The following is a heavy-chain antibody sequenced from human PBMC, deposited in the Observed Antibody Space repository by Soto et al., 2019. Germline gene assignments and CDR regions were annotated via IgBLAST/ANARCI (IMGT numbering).Heavy chain of an antibody. Sequence: GGSLRLSCAASGFTFSSYSMSWVRQAPGKGLEWVSAITGSGGSTYYADSVKGRFTISRDNSKNTLYLQMNSLRAEDTAVYYCAKEGDFIGYNYGSCFDYWGQGTLVTVSS. V-gene: IGHV3-23*01. D-gene: IGHD5-18*01. CDR1: GFTFSSYS. J-gene: IGHJ4*02. CDR2: ITGSGGST. CDR3: AKEGDFIGYNYGSCFDY.